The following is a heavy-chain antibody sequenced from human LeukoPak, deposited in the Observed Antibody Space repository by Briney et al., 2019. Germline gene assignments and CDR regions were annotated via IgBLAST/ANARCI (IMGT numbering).Heavy chain of an antibody. J-gene: IGHJ4*02. CDR3: AKAGDSSSSPLFLD. V-gene: IGHV3-23*01. CDR1: GFTFSSYA. Sequence: PGGSLTLSCAASGFTFSSYAMSWVRQAPGKGLEWVSAISGSGDSTYYADSVKGRFTISRDNSQNTLYLQINSLRAEDTAVYYCAKAGDSSSSPLFLDWGQGTLVTVSS. D-gene: IGHD6-6*01. CDR2: ISGSGDST.